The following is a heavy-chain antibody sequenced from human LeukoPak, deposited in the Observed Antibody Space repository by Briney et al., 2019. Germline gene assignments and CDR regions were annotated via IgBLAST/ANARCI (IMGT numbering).Heavy chain of an antibody. J-gene: IGHJ3*02. V-gene: IGHV4-4*07. D-gene: IGHD1-14*01. Sequence: PSETLSLTCTVSGGSISSYYWSWIRQPAGKGLEWIGRIYTSGSTNYNPSLKSRVTMSVDTSKNQFSLKLSSVTAADTAVYYCAKDRVGPDRNHRFDIWGQGKMVHVPS. CDR3: AKDRVGPDRNHRFDI. CDR2: IYTSGST. CDR1: GGSISSYY.